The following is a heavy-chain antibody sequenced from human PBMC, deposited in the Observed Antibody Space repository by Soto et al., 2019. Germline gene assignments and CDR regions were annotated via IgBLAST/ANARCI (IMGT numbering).Heavy chain of an antibody. CDR3: ARDLGQMITVGGLRYYGMDV. Sequence: QVQLQESGPGLVKPSETLSLTCTVSGGSISSYYWSWIRQPPGKGLEWMGYIYHSGSTNYNPSLKSRVTISVDTSKNQFSLKLSSVTAADTAVYYCARDLGQMITVGGLRYYGMDVWGQGTTVTVSS. D-gene: IGHD3-16*01. CDR1: GGSISSYY. J-gene: IGHJ6*02. V-gene: IGHV4-59*01. CDR2: IYHSGST.